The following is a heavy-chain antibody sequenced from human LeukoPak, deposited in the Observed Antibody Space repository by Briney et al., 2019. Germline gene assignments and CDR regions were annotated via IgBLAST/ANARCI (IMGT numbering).Heavy chain of an antibody. V-gene: IGHV3-53*01. J-gene: IGHJ4*02. CDR3: AREVVSSPSYFDS. CDR1: GFTVSSSY. D-gene: IGHD2-15*01. CDR2: FYRGDST. Sequence: PGGSLRLSCAASGFTVSSSYMYWVRQAPGKGLEWVSFFYRGDSTYYAESVRGRFTISRDNSKNTLYLLMNSLIPEDTAAYYCAREVVSSPSYFDSWGQGTLVTVSS.